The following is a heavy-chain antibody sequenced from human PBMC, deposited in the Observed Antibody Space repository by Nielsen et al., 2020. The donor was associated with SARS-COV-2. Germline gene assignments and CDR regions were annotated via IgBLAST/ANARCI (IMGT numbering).Heavy chain of an antibody. J-gene: IGHJ6*04. D-gene: IGHD1-1*01. CDR2: IRYDGNNK. Sequence: GESLKISCAASGFTFSSYGIYWVRQAPGKGLDWVAFIRYDGNNKYYAESLKGRFTISRDNSKNTVYLQMNSLRAEDTAVYYCAKDLFNFASLYYYGMGAWGKGTTVTVSS. V-gene: IGHV3-30*02. CDR3: AKDLFNFASLYYYGMGA. CDR1: GFTFSSYG.